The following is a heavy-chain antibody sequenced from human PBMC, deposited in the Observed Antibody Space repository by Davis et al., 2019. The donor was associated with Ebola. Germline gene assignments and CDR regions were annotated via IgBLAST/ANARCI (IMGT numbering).Heavy chain of an antibody. V-gene: IGHV4-34*01. CDR3: ARGPNYYDFWSGYYAHYYYYGMDV. CDR2: INHSGST. D-gene: IGHD3-3*01. CDR1: GGSFSGYY. Sequence: MPSETLSLTCAVYGGSFSGYYWSWIRQPPGKGLEWIGEINHSGSTNYNPSLKSRVTISVDTSKNQFSLKLSSVTAADTAVYYCARGPNYYDFWSGYYAHYYYYGMDVWGQGTTVTVSS. J-gene: IGHJ6*02.